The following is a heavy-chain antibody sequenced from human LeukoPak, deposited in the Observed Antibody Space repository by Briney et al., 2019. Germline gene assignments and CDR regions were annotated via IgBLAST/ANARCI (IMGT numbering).Heavy chain of an antibody. CDR2: INPNSGGT. D-gene: IGHD3-10*01. Sequence: ASVKVSCKASGYTFTGYYMHWVRQAPGQELEWMGWINPNSGGTNYAQKFQGRVTMTRDASISTAYMELSRLRSDDTAVYYCARVAGSGSYYNVFSASDYWGQGTLVTVSS. CDR3: ARVAGSGSYYNVFSASDY. V-gene: IGHV1-2*02. J-gene: IGHJ4*02. CDR1: GYTFTGYY.